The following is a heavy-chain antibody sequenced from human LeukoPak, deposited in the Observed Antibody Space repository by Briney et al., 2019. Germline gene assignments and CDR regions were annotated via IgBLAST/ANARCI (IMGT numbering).Heavy chain of an antibody. CDR3: ARQWNDGSSDI. D-gene: IGHD1-1*01. CDR2: IYPGDSDT. CDR1: RYSFTTYW. V-gene: IGHV5-51*01. J-gene: IGHJ3*02. Sequence: GESLKISCKGSRYSFTTYWIGWVRQMPGKGLEWMGIIYPGDSDTRYSPSFQGQVTISADKSISTAYLQWSTRKASDTAMYYCARQWNDGSSDIWGQGTMVTVSS.